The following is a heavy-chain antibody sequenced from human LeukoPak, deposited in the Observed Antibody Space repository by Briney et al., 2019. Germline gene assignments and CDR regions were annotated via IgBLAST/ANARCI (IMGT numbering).Heavy chain of an antibody. CDR2: IYYSGST. Sequence: SETLSLTCTVSGGSISSSSYYWGWIRQPPGKGLEWIGSIYYSGSTYYNPSLKSRVTISVDTSKNQFSLKLSSVTAADTAVYYCAGRNGELHYYFDYWGQGTLVTVSS. CDR3: AGRNGELHYYFDY. J-gene: IGHJ4*02. CDR1: GGSISSSSYY. D-gene: IGHD1-26*01. V-gene: IGHV4-39*01.